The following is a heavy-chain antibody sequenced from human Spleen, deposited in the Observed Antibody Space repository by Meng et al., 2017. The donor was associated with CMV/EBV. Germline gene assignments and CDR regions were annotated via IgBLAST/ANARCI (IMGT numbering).Heavy chain of an antibody. CDR2: INTHSGDT. CDR1: RYTFTDYY. CDR3: ARERGRGYSYGSYTDF. D-gene: IGHD5-18*01. Sequence: ASVKVSCKAFRYTFTDYYIHWVRQAPGQGLDWMGWINTHSGDTKYAQKFQGRVTMTRDTSIGTAYMELSRLRSDDTAVYYCARERGRGYSYGSYTDFWGHGTLVTVSS. J-gene: IGHJ4*01. V-gene: IGHV1-2*02.